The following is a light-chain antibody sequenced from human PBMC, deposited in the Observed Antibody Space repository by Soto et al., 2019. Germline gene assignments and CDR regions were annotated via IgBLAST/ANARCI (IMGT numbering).Light chain of an antibody. CDR1: QSVSSY. V-gene: IGKV3-11*01. CDR3: QQRSKWRT. CDR2: DAS. J-gene: IGKJ1*01. Sequence: EIVLTQSPATLSLSPGERATLSCRASQSVSSYLAWYQQKPGQAPRLLIYDASNRATGIPARFSGSGSGTDFTHTISSLEPEDFAVYYCQQRSKWRTFGQGTKVEIK.